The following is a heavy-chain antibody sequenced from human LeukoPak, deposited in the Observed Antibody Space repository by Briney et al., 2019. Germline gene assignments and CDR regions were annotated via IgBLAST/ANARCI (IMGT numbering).Heavy chain of an antibody. CDR1: GFTFSSYG. CDR2: ISYDGSNK. Sequence: QPGGSLRLSCAASGFTFSSYGMHWVRQAPGKGLEWVAVISYDGSNKYYADSVKGRFTISRDNSKNTLYLQMNSLRAEDTAVYYCANYPVLGVHSSSSGARSAFDIWGQGTMVTVSS. D-gene: IGHD6-6*01. J-gene: IGHJ3*02. V-gene: IGHV3-30*18. CDR3: ANYPVLGVHSSSSGARSAFDI.